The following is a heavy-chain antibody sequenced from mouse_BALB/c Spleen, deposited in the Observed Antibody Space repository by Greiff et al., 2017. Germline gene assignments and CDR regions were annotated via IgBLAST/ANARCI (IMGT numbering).Heavy chain of an antibody. J-gene: IGHJ4*01. Sequence: GQLQESGAELVRPGTSVKVSCKASGYAFTNYLIEWVKQRPGQGLEWIGVINPGSGGTNYNEKFKGKATLTADKSSSTAYMQLSSLTSDDSAVYFCARDYGNYEAMDYWGQGTSVTVSS. CDR3: ARDYGNYEAMDY. CDR2: INPGSGGT. CDR1: GYAFTNYL. D-gene: IGHD2-1*01. V-gene: IGHV1-54*01.